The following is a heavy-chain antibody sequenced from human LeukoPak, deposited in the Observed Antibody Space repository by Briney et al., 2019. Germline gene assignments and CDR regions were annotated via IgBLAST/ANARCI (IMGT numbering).Heavy chain of an antibody. V-gene: IGHV1-46*01. CDR2: INPGGGGT. J-gene: IGHJ4*02. Sequence: GASVKVSCKASGYTFTSYSMHWVRQAPGQGLEWMGIINPGGGGTNYAQKFQGRITTTRDTSTSTVYMELSSLRSEDTAVYYCARSFDSSAYIYFDYWGQGTLVTVSS. CDR3: ARSFDSSAYIYFDY. CDR1: GYTFTSYS. D-gene: IGHD3-22*01.